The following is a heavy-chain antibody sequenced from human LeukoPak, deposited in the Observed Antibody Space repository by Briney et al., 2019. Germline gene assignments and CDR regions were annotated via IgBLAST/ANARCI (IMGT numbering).Heavy chain of an antibody. Sequence: GGSLRLSCAASGFTFSSYAMHWVRQAPGEGLEWVAVISYDGSNKYYADSVKGRFTISRDNSKNTLYLQMNSLRAEDTAVYYCARDGGIAVAGTDYYYYYMDVWGKGTTVTVSS. CDR3: ARDGGIAVAGTDYYYYYMDV. J-gene: IGHJ6*03. V-gene: IGHV3-30*04. D-gene: IGHD6-19*01. CDR1: GFTFSSYA. CDR2: ISYDGSNK.